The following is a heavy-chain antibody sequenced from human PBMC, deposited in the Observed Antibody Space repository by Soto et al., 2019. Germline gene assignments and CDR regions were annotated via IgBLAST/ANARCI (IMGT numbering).Heavy chain of an antibody. CDR3: ARARVAATRPWFDP. D-gene: IGHD2-15*01. CDR2: MNPNNGDA. CDR1: GYTFNGYY. J-gene: IGHJ5*02. Sequence: QVQLVQSGAEEKKPGASVKVSCKASGYTFNGYYINWVRQAPGQGLEWMVWMNPNNGDAKYAPKFQGRVTMTRDTSTTTAYLELTRLSSDDTATFYCARARVAATRPWFDPWGQGTLVSVSS. V-gene: IGHV1-2*02.